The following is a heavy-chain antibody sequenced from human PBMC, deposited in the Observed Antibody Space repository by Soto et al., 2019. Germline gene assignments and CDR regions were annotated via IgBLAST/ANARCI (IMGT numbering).Heavy chain of an antibody. J-gene: IGHJ4*02. Sequence: GGSLRLSCEVSGFTFSSYSMNWVRQAPGKGLEWVSSISGSGGYIYYADSVKGRFTISRDNAKNSLYLQMTSLRDEDTALYYCARDRQSTPWYAADYWGQGSLVTVSS. V-gene: IGHV3-21*01. D-gene: IGHD6-13*01. CDR2: ISGSGGYI. CDR3: ARDRQSTPWYAADY. CDR1: GFTFSSYS.